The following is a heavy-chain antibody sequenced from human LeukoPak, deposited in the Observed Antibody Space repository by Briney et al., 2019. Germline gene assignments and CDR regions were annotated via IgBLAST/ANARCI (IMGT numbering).Heavy chain of an antibody. CDR2: IRPDGSEA. D-gene: IGHD3-16*01. J-gene: IGHJ4*02. V-gene: IGHV3-7*04. CDR1: GFTFSSSW. CDR3: TRDRAYKTFDY. Sequence: GGSLRLSCAASGFTFSSSWMTWVRQAPGKGLEWVAVIRPDGSEAAYVDSVIGRFTISRDNARNSLFLQMVSLRVEDTAVYYCTRDRAYKTFDYWGQGALVTVSS.